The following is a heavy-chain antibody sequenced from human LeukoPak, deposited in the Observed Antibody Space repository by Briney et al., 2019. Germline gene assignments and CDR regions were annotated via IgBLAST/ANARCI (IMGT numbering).Heavy chain of an antibody. V-gene: IGHV1-3*01. Sequence: ASVKVSCKASGYTFTSYAMHWVRQAPGQRLEWMGWINAGNGNTKYSQKFRGRVTITRDTSASTAYMELSSLRSEDTAVYYCARDKWDGDYEYYYYGMDVWGQGTTVTVSS. J-gene: IGHJ6*02. CDR2: INAGNGNT. D-gene: IGHD4-17*01. CDR3: ARDKWDGDYEYYYYGMDV. CDR1: GYTFTSYA.